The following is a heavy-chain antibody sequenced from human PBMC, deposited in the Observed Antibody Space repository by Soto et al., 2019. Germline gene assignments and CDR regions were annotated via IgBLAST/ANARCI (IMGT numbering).Heavy chain of an antibody. D-gene: IGHD3-10*01. CDR3: ARGSDYYGSGSYDYYYYYMDV. V-gene: IGHV1-69*02. J-gene: IGHJ6*03. CDR2: IIPILGIA. Sequence: SVKVSCKASGGTFSSYTMRWVRQAPGQGLEWMGRIIPILGIANYAQKFQGRVTITADKSTSTAYMELSSLRSEDTAVYYCARGSDYYGSGSYDYYYYYMDVWGKGTTVTVSS. CDR1: GGTFSSYT.